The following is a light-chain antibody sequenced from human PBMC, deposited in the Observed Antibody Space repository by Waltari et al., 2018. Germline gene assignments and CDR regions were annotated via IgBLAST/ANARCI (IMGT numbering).Light chain of an antibody. V-gene: IGLV2-14*03. CDR1: SNDVGGYNS. J-gene: IGLJ2*01. CDR3: SSQSSNNVVL. CDR2: DVS. Sequence: QSALTQSASVSGSPGQSATIFCTGTSNDVGGYNSVSSYQEHPGQAPRVIIYDVSDRPSWVPARFSGSKSGNTASLTISGLQAEDEADYYCSSQSSNNVVLFGGGTKLTVL.